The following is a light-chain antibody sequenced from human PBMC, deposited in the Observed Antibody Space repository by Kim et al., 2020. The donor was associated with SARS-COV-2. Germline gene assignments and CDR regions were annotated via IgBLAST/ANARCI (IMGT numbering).Light chain of an antibody. CDR1: QSVSSS. J-gene: IGKJ2*01. Sequence: EIVMTQSLSTLSVSPGERATLSCRASQSVSSSLAWYQQRPGQAPRLLIYGASTRATGIPARFSGSGSGTEFTLTISSLQSEDFALYYCQQYKKWPPHTFGQGTKLEI. CDR3: QQYKKWPPHT. V-gene: IGKV3-15*01. CDR2: GAS.